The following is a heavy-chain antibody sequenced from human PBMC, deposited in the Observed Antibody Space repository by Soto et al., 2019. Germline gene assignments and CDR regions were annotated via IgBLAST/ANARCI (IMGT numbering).Heavy chain of an antibody. CDR1: GGTFSSYA. Sequence: QVPLVQSGAEVKKPGSSVKVSCKASGGTFSSYAISWVRQAPGQGLEWMGGIIPIFGTANYAQKFQGRVTITADESTSTAYMELSSLRSEDTAVYYCARARGGRLVSDYYYGMDVWGQGTTVTVSS. CDR3: ARARGGRLVSDYYYGMDV. V-gene: IGHV1-69*01. D-gene: IGHD2-21*02. CDR2: IIPIFGTA. J-gene: IGHJ6*02.